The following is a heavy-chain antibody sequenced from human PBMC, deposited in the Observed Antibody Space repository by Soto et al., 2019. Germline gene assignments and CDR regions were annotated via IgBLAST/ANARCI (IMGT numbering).Heavy chain of an antibody. D-gene: IGHD3-22*01. V-gene: IGHV3-7*04. Sequence: TVGSLRLSCAASGFTFSSYWMSWVRQAPGKGLEWVANIKQDGSEKYYVDSVKGRFTISRDNAKNSLYLQMNSLRAEDTAVYYCARFYYDSSGYLPSPYYYYYGMDVWGQGTTVTVSS. CDR3: ARFYYDSSGYLPSPYYYYYGMDV. CDR1: GFTFSSYW. CDR2: IKQDGSEK. J-gene: IGHJ6*02.